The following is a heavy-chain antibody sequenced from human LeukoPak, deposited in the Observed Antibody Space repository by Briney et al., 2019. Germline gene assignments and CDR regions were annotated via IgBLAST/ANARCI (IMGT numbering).Heavy chain of an antibody. V-gene: IGHV3-21*01. D-gene: IGHD6-19*01. CDR1: GFTFSSYS. J-gene: IGHJ4*02. CDR2: ISSSSSYI. Sequence: GGSLRLSCAASGFTFSSYSMNWVRQAPGKGLEWVSSISSSSSYIYYADSVKGRFTISRDNAKNSLYLQMNSLRAEDTAVYYCAKLIAVAGGDYWGQGTLVTVSS. CDR3: AKLIAVAGGDY.